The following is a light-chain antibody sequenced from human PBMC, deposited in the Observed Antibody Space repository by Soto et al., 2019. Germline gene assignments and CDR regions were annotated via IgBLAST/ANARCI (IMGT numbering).Light chain of an antibody. CDR3: SSYSTSYFYF. CDR2: EAS. J-gene: IGLJ1*01. Sequence: QSALTQPPSVSGSPGQSVTISCTGTSTDFVSYNRVSWYQQPPGTAPKLIIYEASNRPSGVPGRFSGSKSGNTASLTISGLQAADEADYYCSSYSTSYFYFFGSGTKVTVL. CDR1: STDFVSYNR. V-gene: IGLV2-18*02.